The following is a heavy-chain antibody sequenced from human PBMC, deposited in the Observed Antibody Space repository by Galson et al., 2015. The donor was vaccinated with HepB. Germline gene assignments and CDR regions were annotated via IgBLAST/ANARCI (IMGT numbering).Heavy chain of an antibody. Sequence: SLRLSCAASGFTFSSYAMHWVRQAPGKGLEWVAVISYDGSNKYYADSVKGRFTISRDNSKNTLYLQMNSLRAEDTAVYYCARDGNPGPPDYGDYDEYFDYWGQGTLVTVSS. D-gene: IGHD4-17*01. J-gene: IGHJ4*02. CDR1: GFTFSSYA. V-gene: IGHV3-30*04. CDR2: ISYDGSNK. CDR3: ARDGNPGPPDYGDYDEYFDY.